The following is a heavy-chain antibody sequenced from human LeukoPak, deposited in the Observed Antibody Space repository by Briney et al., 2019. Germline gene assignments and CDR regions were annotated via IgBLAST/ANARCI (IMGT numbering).Heavy chain of an antibody. CDR2: INSKSDTI. V-gene: IGHV3-48*04. CDR1: GFTFSRYS. J-gene: IGHJ4*02. Sequence: PGGSLRLSCVASGFTFSRYSMNWVRQAPGKGLEWVSYINSKSDTIYYADSVKGRFTISRDNAKSALYLQINSLRAEDTAVYYCAKVAGVTKLNYFDYWGQGTLVTVSS. CDR3: AKVAGVTKLNYFDY. D-gene: IGHD2-21*02.